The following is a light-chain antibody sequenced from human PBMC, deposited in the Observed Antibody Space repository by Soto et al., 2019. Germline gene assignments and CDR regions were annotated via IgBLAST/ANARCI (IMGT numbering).Light chain of an antibody. CDR1: QSVSSSY. CDR3: QQYDSSPWT. Sequence: EIVLTQSPGTLSLSPGERATLSCRASQSVSSSYLGWYQQKPGQAPRLLVYGASSRATGIPDRFSGSGSGTDLTLTISRLEPEDFAVYYCQQYDSSPWTFGQGTKVESK. V-gene: IGKV3-20*01. CDR2: GAS. J-gene: IGKJ1*01.